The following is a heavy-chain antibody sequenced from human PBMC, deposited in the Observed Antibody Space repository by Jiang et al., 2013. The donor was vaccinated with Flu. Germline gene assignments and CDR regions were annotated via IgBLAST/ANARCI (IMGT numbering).Heavy chain of an antibody. V-gene: IGHV2-5*02. J-gene: IGHJ5*02. CDR1: GFSLSTSGVG. Sequence: KPTQTLTLTCTFSGFSLSTSGVGVGWIRQPPGKALEWLALIYWDNDKRYSPSLKSRLTITKETSKNQVVLTMTDMDPEDTGTYYCAHSPTVHNWFDPWGQGTLVTVSS. D-gene: IGHD4-17*01. CDR2: IYWDNDK. CDR3: AHSPTVHNWFDP.